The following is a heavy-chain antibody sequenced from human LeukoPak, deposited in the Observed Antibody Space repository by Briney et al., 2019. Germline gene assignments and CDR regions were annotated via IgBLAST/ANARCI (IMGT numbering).Heavy chain of an antibody. D-gene: IGHD5-12*01. CDR2: ISGSGGST. CDR1: GFTFSSYA. V-gene: IGHV3-23*01. J-gene: IGHJ5*02. Sequence: PGGSLRLSCAASGFTFSSYAMSWVRQAPGKGLEWVSAISGSGGSTHYADSVKGRFTISRDNSKNTLYLQMNSLRAEDTAVYYCAKDHRDSGYAPAWFDPWGQGTLVTVSS. CDR3: AKDHRDSGYAPAWFDP.